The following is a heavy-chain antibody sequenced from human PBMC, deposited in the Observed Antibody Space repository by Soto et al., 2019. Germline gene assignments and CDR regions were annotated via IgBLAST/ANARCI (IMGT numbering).Heavy chain of an antibody. CDR2: MNPNSGNT. CDR3: ARGRFESSRWYYDY. CDR1: GYTFTSYD. Sequence: ASVKVSCKASGYTFTSYDINWVRQATGQGLEWMGWMNPNSGNTGYAQKFQGRVTMTRNTSIGTAYMELSSLRSEDTAVYYCARGRFESSRWYYDYWGQGTLVTLSS. D-gene: IGHD6-13*01. V-gene: IGHV1-8*01. J-gene: IGHJ4*02.